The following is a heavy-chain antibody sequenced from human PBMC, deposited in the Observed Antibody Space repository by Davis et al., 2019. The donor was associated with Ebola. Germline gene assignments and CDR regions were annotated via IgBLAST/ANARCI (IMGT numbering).Heavy chain of an antibody. CDR3: TRAIIPPVSGWCYFDY. V-gene: IGHV3-7*03. CDR1: GFTFSRYW. Sequence: PGGSLSLSCTASGFTFSRYWMPWVRQAPGTGLKWVANIKEDGSQKSYVDSVKGRFTISRDNAKNSLYLQMTSLRAEDTAVYYCTRAIIPPVSGWCYFDYWGQGTLVTVSS. D-gene: IGHD6-19*01. CDR2: IKEDGSQK. J-gene: IGHJ4*02.